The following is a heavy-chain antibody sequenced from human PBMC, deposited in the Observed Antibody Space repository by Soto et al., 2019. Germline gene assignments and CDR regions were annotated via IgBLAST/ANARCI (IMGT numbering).Heavy chain of an antibody. Sequence: ASVKVSCKASGFTFTSSAMQWVRQARGQRLEWIGWIVVGSGNTNYAQKFQERVTITRDMSTSTAYMELSSLRSEDTAVYYCAAADILTGYYHVPWGQGTLVTVSS. CDR2: IVVGSGNT. J-gene: IGHJ5*02. V-gene: IGHV1-58*02. CDR3: AAADILTGYYHVP. D-gene: IGHD3-9*01. CDR1: GFTFTSSA.